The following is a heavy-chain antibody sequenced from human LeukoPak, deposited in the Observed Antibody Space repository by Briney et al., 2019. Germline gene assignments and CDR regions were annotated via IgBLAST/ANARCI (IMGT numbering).Heavy chain of an antibody. Sequence: GESLKISCKGSGYSFTSYWIGWVRQMPGKGLEWMGIVWPDDSDTRYSSSFQGQVTISADKSTSTAYLQWSSLKASDTAMYYCARLVGRILTFTPRYFDYWGQGTLVTVSS. V-gene: IGHV5-51*01. CDR1: GYSFTSYW. J-gene: IGHJ4*02. D-gene: IGHD2-2*01. CDR2: VWPDDSDT. CDR3: ARLVGRILTFTPRYFDY.